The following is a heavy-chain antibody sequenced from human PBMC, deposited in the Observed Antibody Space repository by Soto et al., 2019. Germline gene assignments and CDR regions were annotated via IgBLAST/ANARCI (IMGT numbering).Heavy chain of an antibody. J-gene: IGHJ5*02. CDR1: GGSFSGYY. V-gene: IGHV4-34*01. CDR3: ARGKFSFRWFDP. D-gene: IGHD3-16*01. CDR2: INHSGST. Sequence: SGTLSLTCAVYGGSFSGYYWSWIRQPPGKGLEWIGEINHSGSTNYNPSLKSRVTISVDTSKNQFSLKLSSVTAADTAVYYCARGKFSFRWFDPWGQGTLVTVSS.